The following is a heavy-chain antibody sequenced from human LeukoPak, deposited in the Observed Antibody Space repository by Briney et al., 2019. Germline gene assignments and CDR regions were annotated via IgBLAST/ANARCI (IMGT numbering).Heavy chain of an antibody. CDR3: AAESPPDSYYYYGMDV. CDR1: GFTFTSSA. CDR2: IVVGSGNT. Sequence: ASVKVSCKASGFTFTSSAMQWVRQARGQRLEWIGWIVVGSGNTSYAQKFRERVTITRDMSTSTAYMELSSLRSEDTAVYYCAAESPPDSYYYYGMDVWGQGTTVTVSS. V-gene: IGHV1-58*02. J-gene: IGHJ6*02. D-gene: IGHD2-2*01.